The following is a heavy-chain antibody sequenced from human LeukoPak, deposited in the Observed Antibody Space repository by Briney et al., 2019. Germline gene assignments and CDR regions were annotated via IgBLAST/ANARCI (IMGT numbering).Heavy chain of an antibody. D-gene: IGHD3-10*01. CDR2: INHSGST. V-gene: IGHV4-34*01. J-gene: IGHJ4*02. Sequence: PSETLSLTCAVYGGSFSGYYRTWIRQPPGKGLEWTGEINHSGSTNYNPSLKSRVTISVDTSKNQFSLKLSSVTAADTAVYYCARATIRGVPVIGYWGQGILVTVSS. CDR1: GGSFSGYY. CDR3: ARATIRGVPVIGY.